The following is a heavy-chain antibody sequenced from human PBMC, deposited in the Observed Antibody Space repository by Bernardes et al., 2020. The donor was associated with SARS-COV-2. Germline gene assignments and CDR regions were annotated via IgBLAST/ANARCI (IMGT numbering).Heavy chain of an antibody. D-gene: IGHD5-18*01. V-gene: IGHV4-59*01. CDR2: IYYSGSA. J-gene: IGHJ6*02. Sequence: SETLSLTCTVFDGSISVYYWSWIRQPPGKGLEWIGYIYYSGSANYNPSLKSRVNISVDTSTNQFSLRLSSLTPADTAVYYCARGSGHTAANYGMDVWGQGTTVTVSS. CDR1: DGSISVYY. CDR3: ARGSGHTAANYGMDV.